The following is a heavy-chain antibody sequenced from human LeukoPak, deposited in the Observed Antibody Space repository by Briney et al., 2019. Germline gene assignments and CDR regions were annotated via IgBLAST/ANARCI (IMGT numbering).Heavy chain of an antibody. CDR1: GGSFSGYY. J-gene: IGHJ1*01. CDR2: IKYTGST. D-gene: IGHD2-15*01. CDR3: ARLGYCSGGSCNSYFQH. V-gene: IGHV4-34*01. Sequence: SETLSLTCAVYGGSFSGYYWSWIRQSPGKGLEWIGEIKYTGSTNYNPSVKSRATISGDTSKNQFSLHLSSVTAADTAVYYCARLGYCSGGSCNSYFQHWGQGTLVTVSS.